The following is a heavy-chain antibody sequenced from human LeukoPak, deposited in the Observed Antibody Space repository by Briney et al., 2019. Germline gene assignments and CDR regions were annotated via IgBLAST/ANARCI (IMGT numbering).Heavy chain of an antibody. D-gene: IGHD3-22*01. J-gene: IGHJ4*02. CDR3: ANFGSSGYYYGGDY. Sequence: PGGSLRLSCAASGFTVSSNYMIWVRQAPGKGLEWVSVIYSGGSTYYADSVKGRFTISRDNSKNTLYLQMNSLRAEDTAVYYCANFGSSGYYYGGDYWGQGTLVTVSS. CDR2: IYSGGST. V-gene: IGHV3-53*05. CDR1: GFTVSSNY.